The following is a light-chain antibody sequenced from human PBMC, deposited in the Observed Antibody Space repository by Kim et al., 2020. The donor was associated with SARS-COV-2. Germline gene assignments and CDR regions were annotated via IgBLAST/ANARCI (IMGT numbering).Light chain of an antibody. CDR3: KQYDSYSHT. V-gene: IGKV1-5*01. CDR1: QSIRAW. CDR2: DGY. J-gene: IGKJ2*01. Sequence: SACVGDRVPITWRGSQSIRAWLAWYQQNPGKAPKPLIYDGYSLKSGVTSRFSGSGSGTEFTLTSRTLQPDDFATYYCKQYDSYSHTCGQGTKLEI.